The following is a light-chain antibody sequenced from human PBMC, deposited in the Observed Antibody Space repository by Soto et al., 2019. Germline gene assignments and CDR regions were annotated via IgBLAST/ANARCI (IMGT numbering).Light chain of an antibody. CDR3: CSFAVDAALV. CDR2: EGT. V-gene: IGLV2-23*01. CDR1: SSNVGTYDL. J-gene: IGLJ2*01. Sequence: QSALTQPASVSASPGQSITISCTGTSSNVGTYDLVSWYQHHPDKAPKLIIYEGTKRPSGISSRFSGSKSGNTASLTISGLQAEDGADYYCCSFAVDAALVFGGGTKLTVL.